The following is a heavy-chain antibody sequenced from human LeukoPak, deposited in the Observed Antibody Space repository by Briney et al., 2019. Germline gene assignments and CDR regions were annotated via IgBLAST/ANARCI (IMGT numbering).Heavy chain of an antibody. D-gene: IGHD2-8*01. CDR2: IYHERTT. Sequence: SETLSLTCTVSGDSITAPKCGSWVRQAPGEGLEWMGEIYHERTTSFNPSFKSRLTISVDKSANPFFLNLNSVSATDTAVYYCVGRGLYGGTWLFEYWGQGALVTVSS. CDR1: GDSITAPKC. J-gene: IGHJ4*02. V-gene: IGHV4-4*02. CDR3: VGRGLYGGTWLFEY.